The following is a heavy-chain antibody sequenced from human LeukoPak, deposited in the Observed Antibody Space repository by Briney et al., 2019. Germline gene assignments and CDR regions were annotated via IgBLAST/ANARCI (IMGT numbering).Heavy chain of an antibody. J-gene: IGHJ5*02. D-gene: IGHD3-3*01. Sequence: ASVKVSCKASDYTFTSYGIRWVRQAPGQGPEWMGGIIPIFGTANYAKKFQGRVTITADESTSTAYMELSSLRSEDTAVYYCARWGVVFGSRSEWFDPWGQGTLVTVSS. CDR1: DYTFTSYG. CDR2: IIPIFGTA. CDR3: ARWGVVFGSRSEWFDP. V-gene: IGHV1-69*13.